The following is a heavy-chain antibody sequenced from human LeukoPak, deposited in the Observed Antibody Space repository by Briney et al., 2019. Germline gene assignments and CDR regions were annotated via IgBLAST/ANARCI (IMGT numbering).Heavy chain of an antibody. D-gene: IGHD3-22*01. CDR1: RFTFSGYS. CDR2: IFTSGTTV. CDR3: AKDPGSSNYYDSSGYYLDGYFQH. J-gene: IGHJ1*01. Sequence: PGGSLRLSCAGSRFTFSGYSMNWVRQAPGKGLEWVSYIFTSGTTVSYADSVKGRFTISRDNAKNSLYLQMNSLRAEDTAVYYCAKDPGSSNYYDSSGYYLDGYFQHWGQGTLVTVSS. V-gene: IGHV3-48*01.